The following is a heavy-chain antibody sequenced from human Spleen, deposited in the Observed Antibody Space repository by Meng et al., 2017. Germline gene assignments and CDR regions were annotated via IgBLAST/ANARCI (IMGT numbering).Heavy chain of an antibody. CDR1: GGSFSDYY. D-gene: IGHD4-11*01. CDR3: ARGPTTMAHDFDY. V-gene: IGHV4-34*01. CDR2: INHSGST. Sequence: QGQLRQLGAGLLKPSETLSRTCVVSGGSFSDYYWSWIRQPPGKGLEWIGEINHSGSTNYNPSLESRATISVDTSQNNLSLKLSSVTAADSAVYYCARGPTTMAHDFDYWGQGTLVTVSS. J-gene: IGHJ4*02.